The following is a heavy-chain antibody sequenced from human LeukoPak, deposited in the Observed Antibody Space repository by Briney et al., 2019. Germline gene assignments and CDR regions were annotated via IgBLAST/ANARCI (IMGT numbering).Heavy chain of an antibody. J-gene: IGHJ4*02. CDR2: IRYDGSNK. CDR3: ANGGGCDY. D-gene: IGHD3-16*01. V-gene: IGHV3-30*02. Sequence: GRSLRLSCAASGFTFTSYGTHWVRQAPGKGLGWVAFIRYDGSNKYYADSVKGRFTISRDNSKNTLYLQMNSLRAEDTAVYYCANGGGCDYWGQGTLVTVSS. CDR1: GFTFTSYG.